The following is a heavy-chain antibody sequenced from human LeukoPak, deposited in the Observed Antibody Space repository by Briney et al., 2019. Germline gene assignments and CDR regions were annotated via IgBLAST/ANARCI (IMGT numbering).Heavy chain of an antibody. CDR1: GGSISSSSYY. CDR3: ARHGSGSYVFDY. D-gene: IGHD3-10*01. V-gene: IGHV4-39*01. J-gene: IGHJ4*02. Sequence: SETLSPTCTVSGGSISSSSYYWGWIRQPPGKGLEWIGSIYYSGSTYYNPSLKSRVTISVDTSKNQFSLKLSSVTAADTAVYYCARHGSGSYVFDYWGQGTLVTVSS. CDR2: IYYSGST.